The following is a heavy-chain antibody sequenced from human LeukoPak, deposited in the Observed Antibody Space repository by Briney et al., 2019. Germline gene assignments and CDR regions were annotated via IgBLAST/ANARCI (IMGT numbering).Heavy chain of an antibody. CDR1: GFTFSDYY. CDR2: ISSSGSTI. Sequence: PGGSLRLXCAASGFTFSDYYMSWIRQAPGKGLEWVSYISSSGSTIYYADSVKGRFTISRVNAKNSLYLQMNSLRAEDTAVYYCARGRLGYYDILTGYYVDYWGQGTLVTVSS. J-gene: IGHJ4*02. CDR3: ARGRLGYYDILTGYYVDY. D-gene: IGHD3-9*01. V-gene: IGHV3-11*04.